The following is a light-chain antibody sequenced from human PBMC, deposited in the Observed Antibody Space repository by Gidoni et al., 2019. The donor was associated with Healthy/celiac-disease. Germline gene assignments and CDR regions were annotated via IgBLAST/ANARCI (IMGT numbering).Light chain of an antibody. V-gene: IGKV4-1*01. J-gene: IGKJ1*01. CDR1: QSVLYSSNNKNY. Sequence: DIVMTQCPDSLAVSLGERATINCKSSQSVLYSSNNKNYLAWYQQKPGQPPKLLIYWASTRESGVPDRFSGSWSGTDFTLTSSSLQAEDVAVDYCQQYYSTPRTFGQGTKVEIK. CDR3: QQYYSTPRT. CDR2: WAS.